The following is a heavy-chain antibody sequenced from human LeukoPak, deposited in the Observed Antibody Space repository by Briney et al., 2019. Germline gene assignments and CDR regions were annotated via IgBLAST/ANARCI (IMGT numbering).Heavy chain of an antibody. J-gene: IGHJ4*02. D-gene: IGHD5-24*01. CDR1: GYTFTSYY. CDR2: INPSGGST. Sequence: GASVKVSCKASGYTFTSYYLHWVRQAPGQGLEWMGIINPSGGSTSYAQKFQGRVTMTSDTSTSTVYMELSSLRSEDTAVYYCARAGSLDGYNPHFDYWGQGTLVTVSS. V-gene: IGHV1-46*01. CDR3: ARAGSLDGYNPHFDY.